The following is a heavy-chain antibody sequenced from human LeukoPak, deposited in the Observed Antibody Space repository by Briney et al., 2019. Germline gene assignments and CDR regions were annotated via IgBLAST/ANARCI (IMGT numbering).Heavy chain of an antibody. CDR1: GGSFRGYY. V-gene: IGHV4-34*01. CDR2: INHSGST. D-gene: IGHD1-26*01. Sequence: SETLSLTCAVYGGSFRGYYWSWIRQPPGKGLEWIGEINHSGSTNYNPSLKSRVTISVDTSKNQFSLKLSSVTAADTAVYYCARPTRYSGSYSGDNWFDPWGQGTLVTVSS. J-gene: IGHJ5*02. CDR3: ARPTRYSGSYSGDNWFDP.